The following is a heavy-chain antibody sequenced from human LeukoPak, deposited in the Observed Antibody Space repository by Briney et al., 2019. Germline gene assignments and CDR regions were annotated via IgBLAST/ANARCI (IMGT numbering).Heavy chain of an antibody. Sequence: PSETLSLTCAVYGGSFSGYYWSWIRQPPGKGLEWIGEINHSGSTNYNPSLKSRVTISVDTSKNQFSLKLSSVTAADTAVYYCARGPDYYGSGSLPQNFDYWGQGTLVTVSS. D-gene: IGHD3-10*01. CDR2: INHSGST. CDR1: GGSFSGYY. CDR3: ARGPDYYGSGSLPQNFDY. J-gene: IGHJ4*02. V-gene: IGHV4-34*01.